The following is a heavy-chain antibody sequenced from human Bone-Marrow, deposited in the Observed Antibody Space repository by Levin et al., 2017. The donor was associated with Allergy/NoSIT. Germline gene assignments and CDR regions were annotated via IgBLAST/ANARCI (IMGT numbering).Heavy chain of an antibody. CDR1: GGSLRINA. J-gene: IGHJ3*01. V-gene: IGHV1-69*13. Sequence: AASVKVSCKASGGSLRINAISWIRQAPGQGLEWMGGVLPLFGTIKYAQRFEGKVTITADEATSTAYMELSSLRSEDTAMYYCAADGIVDRTIDAFDVWGQGTMVTVSA. D-gene: IGHD1-26*01. CDR3: AADGIVDRTIDAFDV. CDR2: VLPLFGTI.